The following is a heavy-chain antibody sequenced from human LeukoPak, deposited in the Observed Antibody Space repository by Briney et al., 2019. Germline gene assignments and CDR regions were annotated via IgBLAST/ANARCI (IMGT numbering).Heavy chain of an antibody. CDR1: GGSFSGYY. CDR2: IYRSGST. V-gene: IGHV4-34*01. J-gene: IGHJ4*02. Sequence: SETLSLTYAVYGGSFSGYYWSWIRQPPGKGLEWIGEIYRSGSTNYNPSLKSRVTMSVDTSNNQFSLKLSSVTAADTAVYYCARAPGWTTVARPFDNWGQGTLVTVSS. D-gene: IGHD4-17*01. CDR3: ARAPGWTTVARPFDN.